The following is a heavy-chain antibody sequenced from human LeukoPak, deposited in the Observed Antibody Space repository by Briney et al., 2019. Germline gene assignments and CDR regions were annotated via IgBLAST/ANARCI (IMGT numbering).Heavy chain of an antibody. Sequence: GGSLRLSCVASGFTFTSYAKHWVRQAPGKGLEWGAGISYDGSNKYYADSVKGRFTTTRDNSKNTLYLQMNSLGAEDTAIYYCARGGDYFDYWGQGTLVTVSS. CDR1: GFTFTSYA. CDR3: ARGGDYFDY. CDR2: ISYDGSNK. V-gene: IGHV3-30*04. J-gene: IGHJ4*02.